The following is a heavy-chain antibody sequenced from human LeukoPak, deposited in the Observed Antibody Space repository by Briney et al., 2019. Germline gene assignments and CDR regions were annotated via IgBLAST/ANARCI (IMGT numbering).Heavy chain of an antibody. V-gene: IGHV4-59*01. Sequence: SETLSLTCTVSGGSIGSYYWSWIRQPPGKGLEWIGYVSYNGNTEYNSSLKSRVTMSIDMSKKQFSLRLSSVTAADSAVYYCARAPYDTSGYLSRWGQGTLVTVSS. CDR2: VSYNGNT. CDR3: ARAPYDTSGYLSR. D-gene: IGHD3-22*01. J-gene: IGHJ4*02. CDR1: GGSIGSYY.